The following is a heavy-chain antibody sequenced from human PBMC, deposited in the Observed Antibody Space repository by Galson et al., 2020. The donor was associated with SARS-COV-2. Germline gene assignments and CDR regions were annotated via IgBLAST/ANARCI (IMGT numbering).Heavy chain of an antibody. CDR1: GFSFSNYA. CDR3: VKTSGLHIDY. D-gene: IGHD6-19*01. J-gene: IGHJ4*02. CDR2: IGSGDST. V-gene: IGHV3-23*01. Sequence: GGSLRLSCEASGFSFSNYAMSWVRQAPGKGPDWVSGIGSGDSTDYAESVRGRFTISRDNSKKMMYLQMNSLGAEDTAVYYCVKTSGLHIDYWCQVTLVSVS.